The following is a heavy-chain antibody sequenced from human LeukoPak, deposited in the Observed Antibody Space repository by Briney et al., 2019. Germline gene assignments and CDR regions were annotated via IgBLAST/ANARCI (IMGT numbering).Heavy chain of an antibody. V-gene: IGHV1-18*01. CDR2: ISAYNGNT. CDR1: GYTFTSYG. CDR3: ARVGRITMVRRVVNWFDP. D-gene: IGHD3-10*01. Sequence: ASVKASCKASGYTFTSYGISWVRQAPGQGLEWMGWISAYNGNTNYAQKLQGRVTMTTDTSTSTAYMELRSLRSDDTAVYYCARVGRITMVRRVVNWFDPWGQGTLVTVSS. J-gene: IGHJ5*02.